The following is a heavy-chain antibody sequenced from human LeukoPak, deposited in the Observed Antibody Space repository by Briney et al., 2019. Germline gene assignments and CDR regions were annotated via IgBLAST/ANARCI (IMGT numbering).Heavy chain of an antibody. Sequence: GGSLRLSCVASGFTFDDYGMSWVRQAPGKGREWVSGINWNGGSTGYADSVKGRFTISRDNAKNSLYLRMNSLRAEDMALYYCAREGVRYDSTGYYYYDDFDYWGQGTLVTVSS. CDR1: GFTFDDYG. D-gene: IGHD3-22*01. CDR3: AREGVRYDSTGYYYYDDFDY. CDR2: INWNGGST. J-gene: IGHJ4*02. V-gene: IGHV3-20*04.